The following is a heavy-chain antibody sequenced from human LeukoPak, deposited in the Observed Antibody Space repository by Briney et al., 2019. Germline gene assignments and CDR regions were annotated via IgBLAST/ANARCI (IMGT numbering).Heavy chain of an antibody. J-gene: IGHJ4*02. V-gene: IGHV3-33*08. CDR1: GFTFSSYG. Sequence: PGGSLRLFCAASGFTFSSYGMHWVRQAPGQGLEWVALIWYDGSNKNYVDSVKGRFTISRDNSKNTLYLQMNSLRAEDTAMYYCARDIYSSGWYYFDYWGQGALVTVSS. D-gene: IGHD6-19*01. CDR3: ARDIYSSGWYYFDY. CDR2: IWYDGSNK.